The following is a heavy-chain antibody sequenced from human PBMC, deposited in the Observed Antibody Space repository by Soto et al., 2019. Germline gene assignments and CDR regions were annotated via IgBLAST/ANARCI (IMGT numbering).Heavy chain of an antibody. J-gene: IGHJ4*02. V-gene: IGHV3-30*18. CDR2: ISFDGSDK. Sequence: TGGSLRLSCAASGFTFSNYGMHWVRQAPGKGLEWVAVISFDGSDKYYADSMKGRFTLSRDNSKNTLYLQMNSLRAEDTAVYYCAKFRGYSYGPLDSWGRGTLVTVSS. CDR1: GFTFSNYG. D-gene: IGHD5-18*01. CDR3: AKFRGYSYGPLDS.